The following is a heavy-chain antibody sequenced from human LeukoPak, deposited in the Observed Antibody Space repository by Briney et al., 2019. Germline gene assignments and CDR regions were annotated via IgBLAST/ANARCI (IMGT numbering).Heavy chain of an antibody. Sequence: GASVKVSCKASGYTFTSYDINWVRQATGQGLEWIGWMNPNSGNTGYAQKFQGRVTMTRNTSISTPYMELSSLRSEDTAVYYCARKRVIAAAGTGPGWWFDPWGQGTLVTVSS. CDR2: MNPNSGNT. D-gene: IGHD6-13*01. V-gene: IGHV1-8*01. CDR3: ARKRVIAAAGTGPGWWFDP. J-gene: IGHJ5*02. CDR1: GYTFTSYD.